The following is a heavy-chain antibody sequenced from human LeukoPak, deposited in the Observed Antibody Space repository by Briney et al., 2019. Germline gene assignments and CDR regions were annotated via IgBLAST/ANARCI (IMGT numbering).Heavy chain of an antibody. D-gene: IGHD1-14*01. CDR1: GYDLTTYW. CDR3: ARYPPGNHGMNV. V-gene: IGHV5-51*01. CDR2: INPGNSNT. Sequence: GESLKISCKGSGYDLTTYWLTWVRQMPGKGLEWMGIINPGNSNTRYSPSFQGQVTISADRSITTAYLQWNSLKASDTAIYYCARYPPGNHGMNVGGRGTTVTVSS. J-gene: IGHJ6*01.